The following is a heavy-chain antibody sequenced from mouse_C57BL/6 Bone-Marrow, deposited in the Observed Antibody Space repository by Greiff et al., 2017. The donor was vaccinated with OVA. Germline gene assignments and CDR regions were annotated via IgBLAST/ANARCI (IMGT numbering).Heavy chain of an antibody. V-gene: IGHV1-64*01. CDR1: GYTFTSYW. Sequence: QVQLQQPGAELVKPGASVKLSCKASGYTFTSYWMHWVKQRPGQGLEWIGMIHPNSGSTNYNEKFKSKATLTVDKSSSTAYMQLSSLTSEDSAVYYRARPYDYDRDYYAMDYWGQGTSVTVSS. D-gene: IGHD2-4*01. CDR3: ARPYDYDRDYYAMDY. J-gene: IGHJ4*01. CDR2: IHPNSGST.